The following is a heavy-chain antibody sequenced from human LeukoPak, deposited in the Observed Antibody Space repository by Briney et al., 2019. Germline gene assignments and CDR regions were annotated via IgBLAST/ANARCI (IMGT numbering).Heavy chain of an antibody. CDR1: GGSISSYY. Sequence: SETLSLTCTVSGGSISSYYGSWIRQPPGKGLEWIGYIYYSGSTNYNPSLKSRVTISVDPSKNQFSLKLRSVTAADTAVYYCARWVYRNYDPYWYFDLWGRGTLVTVSS. D-gene: IGHD4-11*01. J-gene: IGHJ2*01. CDR2: IYYSGST. CDR3: ARWVYRNYDPYWYFDL. V-gene: IGHV4-59*01.